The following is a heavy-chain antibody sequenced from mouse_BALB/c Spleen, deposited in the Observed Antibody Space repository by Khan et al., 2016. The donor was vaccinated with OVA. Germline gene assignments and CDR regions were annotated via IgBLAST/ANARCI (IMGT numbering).Heavy chain of an antibody. CDR2: INPHIGET. V-gene: IGHV1-20*02. CDR3: ARKNRCDFGY. CDR1: GYSFTGYF. Sequence: VRLQQSGPELVKPGASVKISCKASGYSFTGYFMNWVMQSHGKSLEWIGRINPHIGETFYNQKFVGKATLTVDESSSTAHMELRSLASEDSAVLFCARKNRCDFGYRGPGNNLTV. J-gene: IGHJ2*01.